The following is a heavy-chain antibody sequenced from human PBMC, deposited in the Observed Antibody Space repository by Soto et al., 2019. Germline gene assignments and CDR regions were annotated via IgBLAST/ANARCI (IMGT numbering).Heavy chain of an antibody. Sequence: EVQLVESGGGLVQPGRSLRLSCATSGFTFDDYAMHWVRQGPGKGLEWISGISWNSGSIGYADSVKGRFTISRDNAKNSLYLQMNSLRAEDTALYYCAKEEDGMDVWGLGTTVTVSS. J-gene: IGHJ6*02. V-gene: IGHV3-9*01. CDR1: GFTFDDYA. CDR3: AKEEDGMDV. CDR2: ISWNSGSI.